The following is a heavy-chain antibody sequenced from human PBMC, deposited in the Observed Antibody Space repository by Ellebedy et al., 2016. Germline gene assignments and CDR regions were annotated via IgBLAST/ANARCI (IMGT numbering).Heavy chain of an antibody. CDR3: VRDWRSGDSGALDV. J-gene: IGHJ6*02. CDR1: GFNFRTSG. V-gene: IGHV3-33*01. CDR2: IWFHGNSY. D-gene: IGHD4-17*01. Sequence: GESLKISXAASGFNFRTSGMHWVRQAPGKGLEWVAVIWFHGNSYSYADSVKGRFTISRDNANETVSLQMNSLRADDTAMYYCVRDWRSGDSGALDVWGQGTTVTVSS.